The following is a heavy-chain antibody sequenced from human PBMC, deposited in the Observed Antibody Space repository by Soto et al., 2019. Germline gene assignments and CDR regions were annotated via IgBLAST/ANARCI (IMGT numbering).Heavy chain of an antibody. CDR3: AHRVLRAVFGLVTTTAIYFDF. Sequence: QITLNESGPTVVKPTETLTLTCTFSGFSRTTSGVGVGWVRQSQGKAPEWLAFIYWDDDKRYSTSLKSRLTITNDTSKNQVVLTMANVDPADTATYYCAHRVLRAVFGLVTTTAIYFDFWGQGTPVVVSS. CDR1: GFSRTTSGVG. CDR2: IYWDDDK. D-gene: IGHD3-3*01. J-gene: IGHJ4*02. V-gene: IGHV2-5*02.